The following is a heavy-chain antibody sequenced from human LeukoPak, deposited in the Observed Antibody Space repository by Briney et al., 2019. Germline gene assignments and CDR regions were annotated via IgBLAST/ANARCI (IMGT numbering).Heavy chain of an antibody. CDR1: GGSLSSNSHY. CDR3: AREEASAGDY. V-gene: IGHV4-39*01. J-gene: IGHJ4*02. CDR2: IYYTGVT. Sequence: PSETLSLTCTVSGGSLSSNSHYWAWIRLPPGKWLEWIGSIYYTGVTFYSPSLTSRVAISVDTSKHQFSLKVISVTAADTAVYYCAREEASAGDYWGKGTLVTVSS. D-gene: IGHD6-13*01.